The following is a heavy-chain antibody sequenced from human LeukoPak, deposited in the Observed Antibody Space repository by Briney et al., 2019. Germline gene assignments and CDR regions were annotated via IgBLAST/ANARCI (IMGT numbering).Heavy chain of an antibody. D-gene: IGHD4-17*01. Sequence: PGGSLRLSCAASGFTFASFAMSWVRQAPGKGLEWVSAISGGDGSTYYTDSVEGRFTISTDNSKNMLYLQMNSLRPEDTAVYYCARVRGYGDYPDYWGQGILVTVSS. CDR2: ISGGDGST. CDR3: ARVRGYGDYPDY. V-gene: IGHV3-23*01. CDR1: GFTFASFA. J-gene: IGHJ4*02.